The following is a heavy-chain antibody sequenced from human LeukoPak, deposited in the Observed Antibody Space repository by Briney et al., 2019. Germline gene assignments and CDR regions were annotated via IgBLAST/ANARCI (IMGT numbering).Heavy chain of an antibody. J-gene: IGHJ4*02. CDR2: IYTSGST. V-gene: IGHV4-61*02. Sequence: PSETLSLTCTVSGGSISSGGYYWSWIRQPAGKGLEWIGRIYTSGSTNYNPSLKSRVTMSVDTSKNQFSLKLSSVTAADTAVYYCARFGSDPYYFDYWGQGTLVTVSS. CDR1: GGSISSGGYY. D-gene: IGHD3-16*01. CDR3: ARFGSDPYYFDY.